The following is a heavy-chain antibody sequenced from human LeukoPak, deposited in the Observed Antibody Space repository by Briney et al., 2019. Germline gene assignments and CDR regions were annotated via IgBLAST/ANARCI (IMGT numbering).Heavy chain of an antibody. CDR2: ISSSSSYI. CDR1: GFTFSSYS. Sequence: GSLRLSCAASGFTFSSYSMNWVRQAPGKGLEWVSSISSSSSYIYYADSVKGRFTISRDNAKNSLYLQMNSLRAEDTAVYYCARDRFGGADYYYGMDVWGQGTTVTVSS. D-gene: IGHD3-16*01. CDR3: ARDRFGGADYYYGMDV. V-gene: IGHV3-21*01. J-gene: IGHJ6*02.